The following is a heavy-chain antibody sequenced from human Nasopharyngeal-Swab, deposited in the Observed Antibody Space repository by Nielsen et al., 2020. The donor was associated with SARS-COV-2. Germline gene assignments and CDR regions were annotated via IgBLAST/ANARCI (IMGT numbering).Heavy chain of an antibody. D-gene: IGHD2-15*01. CDR3: ARLLIAANGHYMDV. J-gene: IGHJ6*03. CDR2: INHSGST. V-gene: IGHV4-34*01. Sequence: VRQMPGKGLEWIGEINHSGSTNYNPSLKSRVTISVDTSKNQFSLKLSSVTAADTAVYYCARLLIAANGHYMDVWGKGTTVTVSS.